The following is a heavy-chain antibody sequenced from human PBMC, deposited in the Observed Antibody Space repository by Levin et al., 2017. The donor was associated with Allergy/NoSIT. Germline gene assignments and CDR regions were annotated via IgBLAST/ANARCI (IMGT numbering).Heavy chain of an antibody. CDR3: ARGLRTSGSGIFYFDS. D-gene: IGHD3-10*01. Sequence: ASETLSLTCTVPGDSISSDYWTWFRQPPGQTLEWIAYIYYTGHTNYNPSLKSRASISLQKSNNQFSLTLSSVTVADTAVYYCARGLRTSGSGIFYFDSWGQGTVVTVSS. J-gene: IGHJ5*01. V-gene: IGHV4-59*08. CDR1: GDSISSDY. CDR2: IYYTGHT.